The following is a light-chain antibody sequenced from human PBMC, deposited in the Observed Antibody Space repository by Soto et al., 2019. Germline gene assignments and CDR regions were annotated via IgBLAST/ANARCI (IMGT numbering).Light chain of an antibody. Sequence: QSVLTQPPSVSGAPGQRVTISCTGSNSNIGAGYDVHWYQQLPGTAPKLLIYGNSNRPSGVPDRFSGSKSGTSASLTITGLQAEDGADYYCSSYAGSNNWVFGTGTKVTAL. CDR1: NSNIGAGYD. CDR2: GNS. V-gene: IGLV1-40*01. J-gene: IGLJ1*01. CDR3: SSYAGSNNWV.